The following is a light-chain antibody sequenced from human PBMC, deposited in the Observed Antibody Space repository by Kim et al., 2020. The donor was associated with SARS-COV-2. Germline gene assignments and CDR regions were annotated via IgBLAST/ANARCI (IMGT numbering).Light chain of an antibody. J-gene: IGKJ1*01. CDR3: QQYNSYRT. V-gene: IGKV1-5*03. CDR1: QSISSW. CDR2: KAS. Sequence: SASLGDRVTITCRASQSISSWLAWYQQKPGKAPKLLIYKASSLESGVPSRFSGSGSGTEFTLTISSLQPDDFATYYCQQYNSYRTFGQGTKVEIK.